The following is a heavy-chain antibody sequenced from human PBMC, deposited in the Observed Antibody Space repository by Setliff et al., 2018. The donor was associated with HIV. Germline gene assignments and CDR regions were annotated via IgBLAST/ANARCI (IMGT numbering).Heavy chain of an antibody. V-gene: IGHV5-51*01. CDR3: ARGLGVRGRGDVFDI. J-gene: IGHJ3*02. Sequence: PGESLKISCQGSGYTFANYWIGWVRQMPGKGLEWMGIIYPGDSDSRDSPLFQGQVIISADKSLSTAYLQWSSLKASDTAIYYCARGLGVRGRGDVFDIWGQGTMVT. CDR1: GYTFANYW. CDR2: IYPGDSDS. D-gene: IGHD3-16*01.